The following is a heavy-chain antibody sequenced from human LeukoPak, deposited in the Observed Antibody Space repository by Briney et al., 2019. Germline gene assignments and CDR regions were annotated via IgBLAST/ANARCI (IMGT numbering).Heavy chain of an antibody. CDR3: ARGSSGSYNY. CDR2: INPSGTT. V-gene: IGHV4-61*02. J-gene: IGHJ4*02. D-gene: IGHD1-26*01. CDR1: GGSISSGSYY. Sequence: SQTLSLTCTVSGGSISSGSYYRSWIPQPAGKGLEWIGRINPSGTTNYSPSLKSRVTISVDTPKNQFSLKLSSVTAADTAVYYCARGSSGSYNYWGQGTLVTVSS.